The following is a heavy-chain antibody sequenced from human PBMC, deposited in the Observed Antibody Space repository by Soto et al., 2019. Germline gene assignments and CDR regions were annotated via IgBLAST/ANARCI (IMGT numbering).Heavy chain of an antibody. CDR3: AKDLFYYDSSGYKQPDY. Sequence: EVQLLESGGGLVQPGGSLRLSCAASGFTFSSYAMSWVRQAPGKGLEWVSAISGSGGSTYYADAVKGRFTISRDNSKNTLYLQMNSLRAEDTAVYYCAKDLFYYDSSGYKQPDYWGQGTLFTVSS. D-gene: IGHD3-22*01. V-gene: IGHV3-23*01. J-gene: IGHJ4*02. CDR1: GFTFSSYA. CDR2: ISGSGGST.